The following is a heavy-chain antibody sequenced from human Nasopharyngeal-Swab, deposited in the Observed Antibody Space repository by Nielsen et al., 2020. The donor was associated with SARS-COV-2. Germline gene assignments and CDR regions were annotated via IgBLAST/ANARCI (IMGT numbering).Heavy chain of an antibody. CDR3: ARGGGEELWSKNYYYGMDV. CDR2: IIPIFGTA. V-gene: IGHV1-69*13. D-gene: IGHD5-18*01. J-gene: IGHJ6*02. CDR1: GCTFSSYA. Sequence: SVKVSCKASGCTFSSYAISWLRQAPGQGLEWMGGIIPIFGTANYAQKFQGRVTITADESTSTAYMELSSLRSEDTAVYYCARGGGEELWSKNYYYGMDVWGQGTTVTVSS.